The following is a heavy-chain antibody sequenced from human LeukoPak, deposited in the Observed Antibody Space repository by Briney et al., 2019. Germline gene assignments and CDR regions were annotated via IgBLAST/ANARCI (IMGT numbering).Heavy chain of an antibody. J-gene: IGHJ5*02. D-gene: IGHD3-3*01. V-gene: IGHV4-38-2*02. Sequence: SETLSLTCTVSGYSVSSGYYWGWIRQPPGKGLEWIGSMYHSGDTYYNPSLKSRVTISVDTSKNQLSLKLSSVTAADTAVYYCARQGRFLEWLLVWFDPWGQGTLVTVSS. CDR3: ARQGRFLEWLLVWFDP. CDR1: GYSVSSGYY. CDR2: MYHSGDT.